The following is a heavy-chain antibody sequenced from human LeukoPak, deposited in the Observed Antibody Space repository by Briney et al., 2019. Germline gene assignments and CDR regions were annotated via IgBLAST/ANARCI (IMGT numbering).Heavy chain of an antibody. CDR3: ARQATEWNFDY. D-gene: IGHD3-3*01. J-gene: IGHJ4*02. CDR1: GFTFSNYP. CDR2: ISYDGGNK. Sequence: HPGRSLRLSCAASGFTFSNYPMHWVRQAPGKGLEWVAVISYDGGNKYYADSVKGRFTISRDNSKNTLYLQMNSLRAEDTAMYYCARQATEWNFDYWGQGTLVTVSS. V-gene: IGHV3-30-3*01.